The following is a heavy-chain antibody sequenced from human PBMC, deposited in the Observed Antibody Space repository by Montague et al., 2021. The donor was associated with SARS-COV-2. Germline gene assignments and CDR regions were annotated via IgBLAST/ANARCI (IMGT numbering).Heavy chain of an antibody. CDR2: IHHGGST. V-gene: IGHV4-34*01. D-gene: IGHD3-10*01. Sequence: SETLSLTCAVHGGSFSTYSWNWIRQPPGKGLEWIGEIHHGGSTNYNPSLKSRVTISADTSKNQFSLKLTSVAAADTAVYYCARPGDGVVPSPILGVGPYYSYYYMDVWGKDTTVTVSS. CDR1: GGSFSTYS. CDR3: ARPGDGVVPSPILGVGPYYSYYYMDV. J-gene: IGHJ6*03.